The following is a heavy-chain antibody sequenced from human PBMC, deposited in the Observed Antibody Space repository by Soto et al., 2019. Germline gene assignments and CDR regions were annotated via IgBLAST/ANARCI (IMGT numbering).Heavy chain of an antibody. J-gene: IGHJ4*02. CDR2: IKSKTDGGTT. CDR1: GFTFSNAW. V-gene: IGHV3-15*01. D-gene: IGHD3-10*01. Sequence: LRLSCAASGFTFSNAWMSWVRQAPGKGLEWVGRIKSKTDGGTTDYAAPVKGRFTISGDDSKNTLYLQMNSLKTEDTAVYYCTTESTYYYGSGAPDYWGQGTLVTV. CDR3: TTESTYYYGSGAPDY.